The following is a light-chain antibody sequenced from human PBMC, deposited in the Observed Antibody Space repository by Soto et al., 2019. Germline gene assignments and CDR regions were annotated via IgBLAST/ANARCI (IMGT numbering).Light chain of an antibody. CDR2: TAS. J-gene: IGKJ1*01. CDR3: LQVTSFPRT. CDR1: RGIGDR. V-gene: IGKV1-12*01. Sequence: DIQMTQSPSSLSAAVGDRVTITCRASRGIGDRLAWFQQKPGKAPQFLIQTASNLQSGVPSRFSGSGSGTEFILSINSLQAEDSATYYCLQVTSFPRTFGQGTKVEIK.